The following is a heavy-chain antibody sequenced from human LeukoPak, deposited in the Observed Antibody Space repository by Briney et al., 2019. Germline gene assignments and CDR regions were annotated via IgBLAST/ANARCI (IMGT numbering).Heavy chain of an antibody. Sequence: GGSLRLSCAASGFTFSSYSMNWVRQAPGKGLEWVSSISSSSSYIYYADSVKGRFTISRDNAKDSLYLQMNSLRAEDTAVYYCARDRDSGYGFRFDPWGQGTLVTVSS. CDR1: GFTFSSYS. CDR3: ARDRDSGYGFRFDP. V-gene: IGHV3-21*01. J-gene: IGHJ5*02. CDR2: ISSSSSYI. D-gene: IGHD5-12*01.